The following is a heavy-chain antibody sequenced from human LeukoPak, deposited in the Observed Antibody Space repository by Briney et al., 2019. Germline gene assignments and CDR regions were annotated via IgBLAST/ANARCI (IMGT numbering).Heavy chain of an antibody. J-gene: IGHJ4*02. V-gene: IGHV4-34*01. D-gene: IGHD3-16*01. Sequence: SETLSLTCAVNGGSFSGYYWSWIRQPPGKGLEWIGEINHSGSTNYNPSLKSRVTISVDTSKNQFSLKLSSVTAADTAVYYCARPPLWGRYFDYWGQGTLVTVSS. CDR2: INHSGST. CDR1: GGSFSGYY. CDR3: ARPPLWGRYFDY.